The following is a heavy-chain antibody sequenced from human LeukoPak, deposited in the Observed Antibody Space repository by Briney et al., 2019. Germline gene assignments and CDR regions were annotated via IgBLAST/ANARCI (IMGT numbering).Heavy chain of an antibody. V-gene: IGHV3-53*01. CDR2: IYSGGST. Sequence: TGGSLRLSCAASGFTVSSNYMSWVRQAPGKGLEWVSVIYSGGSTYYADSVKGRFTISRDNSKNTLYLQMNSLRAEDTAVYYCAVGYRSGWQNWFDPWGQGTLVTVSS. CDR3: AVGYRSGWQNWFDP. J-gene: IGHJ5*02. CDR1: GFTVSSNY. D-gene: IGHD6-19*01.